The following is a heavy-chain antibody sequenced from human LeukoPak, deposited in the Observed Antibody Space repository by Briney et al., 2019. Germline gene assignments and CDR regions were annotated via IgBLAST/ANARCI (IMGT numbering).Heavy chain of an antibody. CDR2: INRNGGST. V-gene: IGHV3-20*01. CDR1: GFTFDDYG. J-gene: IGHJ3*02. CDR3: ARAVYYDFWSGSPDDAFDI. D-gene: IGHD3-3*01. Sequence: GGSLRLSCAASGFTFDDYGMSWVRQAPGKGLEWVSGINRNGGSTGYADSVKGRFTISRDNAKNSLYLQMNSLRAEDTALYHCARAVYYDFWSGSPDDAFDIWGQGTMVTVSS.